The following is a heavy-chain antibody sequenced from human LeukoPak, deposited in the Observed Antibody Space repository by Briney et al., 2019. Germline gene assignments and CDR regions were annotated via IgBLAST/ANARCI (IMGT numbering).Heavy chain of an antibody. J-gene: IGHJ5*02. CDR1: GDSISSYY. D-gene: IGHD4-23*01. CDR3: ARSGRGGNENWFDP. V-gene: IGHV4-59*08. CDR2: IYYSGST. Sequence: SESLSLTCSVSGDSISSYYWSWIRQPPRKGLEWIGYIYYSGSTSYNPSLKSRVTISVDTSKNHFALNLKSVTAADTAVYYCARSGRGGNENWFDPWGQGTLVIVSS.